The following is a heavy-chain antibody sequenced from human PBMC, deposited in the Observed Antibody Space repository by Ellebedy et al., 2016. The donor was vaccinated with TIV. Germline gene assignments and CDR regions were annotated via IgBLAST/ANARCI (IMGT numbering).Heavy chain of an antibody. J-gene: IGHJ3*01. Sequence: SGPTLVKPKETLTLTCTVSGFSLSTSGMCVSWIRQPPGKALEWLARIDWDDDKYYSTSLKTRLTISKDTSKNQVVLTMTNMDPVDTATYYCARYSSSTYYYAYDVWGHGTMVTVSS. CDR2: IDWDDDK. V-gene: IGHV2-70*11. CDR3: ARYSSSTYYYAYDV. CDR1: GFSLSTSGMC. D-gene: IGHD6-13*01.